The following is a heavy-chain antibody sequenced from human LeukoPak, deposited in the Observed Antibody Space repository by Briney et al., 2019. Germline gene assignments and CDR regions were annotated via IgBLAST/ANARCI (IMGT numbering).Heavy chain of an antibody. V-gene: IGHV3-30*18. D-gene: IGHD5-18*01. CDR3: AKCEIQLWLCGMDV. J-gene: IGHJ6*02. CDR2: ISYDGSNK. Sequence: GGSLRLSCAASGFTFSSYGMHWVRQAPGKGLEWVAVISYDGSNKYYADSVKGRFTISRDNSKNTLYLQMNSLRAEDTAVYYCAKCEIQLWLCGMDVWGQGTTVTVSS. CDR1: GFTFSSYG.